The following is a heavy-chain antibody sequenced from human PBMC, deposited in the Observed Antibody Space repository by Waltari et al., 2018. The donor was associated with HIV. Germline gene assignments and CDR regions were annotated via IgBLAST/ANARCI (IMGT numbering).Heavy chain of an antibody. J-gene: IGHJ4*02. Sequence: QEQLQESGPGLVKPSQTLSLTCTVPGGSISSGGLHWTWIRQHPGKGLEWIGYIYYSGKTYYKPSLKSRVTISVDTSKNQFSLKLSSVTAADTAVYYCARGASGWCDYWGQGTLVTVSS. CDR2: IYYSGKT. CDR3: ARGASGWCDY. D-gene: IGHD6-19*01. CDR1: GGSISSGGLH. V-gene: IGHV4-31*03.